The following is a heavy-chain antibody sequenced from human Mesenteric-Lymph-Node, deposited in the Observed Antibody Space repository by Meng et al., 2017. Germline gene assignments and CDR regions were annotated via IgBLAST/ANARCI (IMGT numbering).Heavy chain of an antibody. D-gene: IGHD6-13*01. V-gene: IGHV1-2*02. CDR3: ARYVPNGSFWYFDF. CDR1: GYTFTSYY. Sequence: VQLVQSGGEVKKPGASVKVSCKASGYTFTSYYMHWVRQAPGQGLEWMGIINPNSGGTNYAQKFQGRVTMTRDTSISTAYMELSGLISDDTAVYYCARYVPNGSFWYFDFWGRGTLVTVSS. J-gene: IGHJ2*01. CDR2: INPNSGGT.